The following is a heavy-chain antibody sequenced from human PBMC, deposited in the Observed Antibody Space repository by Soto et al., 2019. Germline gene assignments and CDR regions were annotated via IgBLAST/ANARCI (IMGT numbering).Heavy chain of an antibody. CDR2: ISSDGMRE. D-gene: IGHD5-12*01. Sequence: WGSLRLSCVASGINFNSYNMHWVRQAPGKGLEWAAGISSDGMREYYRDSVKGRFTISRDNSKNTLYLEMNNLRPEDTATYYCARLATALAHEYWGQGTMVTVSS. CDR3: ARLATALAHEY. J-gene: IGHJ4*02. V-gene: IGHV3-30*04. CDR1: GINFNSYN.